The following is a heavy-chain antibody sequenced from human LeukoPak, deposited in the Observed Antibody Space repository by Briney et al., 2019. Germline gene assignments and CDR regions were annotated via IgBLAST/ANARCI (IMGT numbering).Heavy chain of an antibody. D-gene: IGHD6-13*01. CDR2: ISSSSSSI. CDR1: GFTFSSYT. CDR3: ARVTSSSWYFRYYYYYGMDV. J-gene: IGHJ6*02. Sequence: TGGSLRLSCAASGFTFSSYTMNWVRQAPGKGLECVSSISSSSSSIYYADSVKGRFTISRDNAKNSLYLQMNSLRAEDTAVYYCARVTSSSWYFRYYYYYGMDVWGQGTTVTVSS. V-gene: IGHV3-21*01.